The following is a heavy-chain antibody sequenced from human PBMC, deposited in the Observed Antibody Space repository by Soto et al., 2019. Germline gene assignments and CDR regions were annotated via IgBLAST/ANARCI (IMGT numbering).Heavy chain of an antibody. CDR2: INPNSGGT. D-gene: IGHD3-10*01. CDR3: ARSWFGELFAGDY. V-gene: IGHV1-2*02. CDR1: GYTFTGYY. Sequence: ASVKVSCKASGYTFTGYYMHWVRQAPGQGLEWVGWINPNSGGTSYAQKFQGRVTMTRDTSISTAYMELSRLRSDDTAVYYCARSWFGELFAGDYWGQGTLVTVSS. J-gene: IGHJ4*02.